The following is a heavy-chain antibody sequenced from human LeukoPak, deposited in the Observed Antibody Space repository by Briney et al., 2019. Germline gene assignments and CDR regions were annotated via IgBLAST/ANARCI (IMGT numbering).Heavy chain of an antibody. CDR2: IIPIFGTA. J-gene: IGHJ4*02. V-gene: IGHV1-69*05. Sequence: ASVKVSCKASGGTFSSYAISWVRQAPGQGLEWMGRIIPIFGTANYAQKFQGRVTITTDESTSTAYMELSSLRSEDTAVYYCASGHRYGSGTQADWGQGTLVTVSS. D-gene: IGHD3-10*01. CDR1: GGTFSSYA. CDR3: ASGHRYGSGTQAD.